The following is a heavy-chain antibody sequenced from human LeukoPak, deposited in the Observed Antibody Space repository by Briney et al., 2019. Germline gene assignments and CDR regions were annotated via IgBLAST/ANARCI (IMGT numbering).Heavy chain of an antibody. CDR3: ARHLRGYSGSYFFDY. CDR2: IYYSGST. D-gene: IGHD1-26*01. Sequence: SETLSLTCTVSGGSISSSSYYWGWIRQPPGKGLEWIGSIYYSGSTYYNPSLKSRVTISVDTSKNQFSLKLSSVTAADTAVYYCARHLRGYSGSYFFDYWGQGTLVTVSS. J-gene: IGHJ4*02. V-gene: IGHV4-39*01. CDR1: GGSISSSSYY.